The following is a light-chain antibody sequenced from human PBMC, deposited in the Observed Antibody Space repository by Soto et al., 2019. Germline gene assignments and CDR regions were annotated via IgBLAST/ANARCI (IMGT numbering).Light chain of an antibody. J-gene: IGLJ3*02. CDR1: SSNIGSRT. CDR3: ATWDDSLNGWV. CDR2: TNN. Sequence: QSVLTQPPSASGTPGQRVTISCSGSSSNIGSRTVNWYQQLPGTAPKLLIYTNNLRASGVPDRFSGSKSGTSASLAISGLQSEDEADYYCATWDDSLNGWVFGGGTQLTVL. V-gene: IGLV1-44*01.